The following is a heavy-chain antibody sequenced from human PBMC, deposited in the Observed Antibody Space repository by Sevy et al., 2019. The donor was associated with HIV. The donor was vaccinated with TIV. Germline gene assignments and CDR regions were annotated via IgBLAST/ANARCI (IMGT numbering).Heavy chain of an antibody. CDR3: VRDFHNPVGTHYYVMDV. CDR2: IGTAGDT. V-gene: IGHV3-13*01. D-gene: IGHD1-1*01. Sequence: GGSLRLSCAASGITLSNYAMHWVRQAAGKGLEWVSAIGTAGDTYYAGSVKGRFTISRENAKNSLYLQMNSLGGGDTGVYYCVRDFHNPVGTHYYVMDVWGQGTTVTVSS. CDR1: GITLSNYA. J-gene: IGHJ6*02.